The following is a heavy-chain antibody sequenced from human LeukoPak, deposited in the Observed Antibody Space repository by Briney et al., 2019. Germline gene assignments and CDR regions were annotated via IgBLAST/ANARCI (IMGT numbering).Heavy chain of an antibody. Sequence: PGGSLRLSCAASGFTFSNAWMSWVRQAPGKGLEWVGRIKSKTDGGTTDYAAPVKGRFTISRDNAKNSLYLQMNSLRAEDTAVYYCARGEYCSSTSCYWTHYYYYYGMDVWGQGTTVTVSS. D-gene: IGHD2-2*01. CDR3: ARGEYCSSTSCYWTHYYYYYGMDV. V-gene: IGHV3-15*01. J-gene: IGHJ6*02. CDR2: IKSKTDGGTT. CDR1: GFTFSNAW.